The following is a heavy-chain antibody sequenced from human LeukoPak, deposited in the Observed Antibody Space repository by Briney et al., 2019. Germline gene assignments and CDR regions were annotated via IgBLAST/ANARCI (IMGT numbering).Heavy chain of an antibody. Sequence: SGTLSLTCAVSGGSISSSNWWSWVRQPPGKGLEWIGEIYHSGSTNYNPSLKSRVTISVDKSNNQFSLKLSSVTAADTAVYYCARLGFGELLYPYFDYWGQGTLVTVSS. V-gene: IGHV4-4*02. CDR1: GGSISSSNW. J-gene: IGHJ4*02. CDR3: ARLGFGELLYPYFDY. D-gene: IGHD3-10*01. CDR2: IYHSGST.